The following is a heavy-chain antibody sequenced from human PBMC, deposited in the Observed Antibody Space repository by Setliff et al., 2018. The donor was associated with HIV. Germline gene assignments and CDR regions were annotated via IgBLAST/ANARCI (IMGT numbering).Heavy chain of an antibody. J-gene: IGHJ4*02. Sequence: SETLSLTCSVSGYSMSSYSITSGYYWGWIRQSPGKGLEWIGTMFRTGTSYYNPSLTSRVTISQDTSKNQFSLELTSVTAADTAVYYCATVDGTRYLDYWGQGKLVTVSS. CDR3: ATVDGTRYLDY. CDR1: GYSMSSYSITSGYY. V-gene: IGHV4-38-2*02. CDR2: MFRTGTS. D-gene: IGHD1-1*01.